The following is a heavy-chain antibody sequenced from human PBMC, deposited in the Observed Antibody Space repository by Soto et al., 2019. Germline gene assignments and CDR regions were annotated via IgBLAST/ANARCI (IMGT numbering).Heavy chain of an antibody. CDR1: EYTFTNYY. CDR3: AREWGNDAFDV. V-gene: IGHV1-46*03. CDR2: IIPTGGTT. J-gene: IGHJ3*01. D-gene: IGHD3-16*01. Sequence: QVQLVQSGAEVRKPGASVKVSCKASEYTFTNYYMHWVRQAPGQGLEWMGIIIPTGGTTSYARKFQGRVTLTRDTATGKVYMEMRSLRSEDTARDYCAREWGNDAFDVCGQGTMVTGSS.